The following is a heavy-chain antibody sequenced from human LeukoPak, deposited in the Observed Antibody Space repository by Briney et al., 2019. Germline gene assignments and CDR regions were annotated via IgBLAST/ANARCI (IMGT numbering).Heavy chain of an antibody. V-gene: IGHV3-49*04. Sequence: PGGSLRLSCTTSGFTFGDHAMSWVRQAPGKGLEWVGFIRSKAYRGTTEYAASVKDRFTISRDDSNSIAYLQMNSLRTEDTAVYYCTRGPIQLWIRNGMDVWGPGTTVTVSS. CDR1: GFTFGDHA. J-gene: IGHJ6*02. CDR3: TRGPIQLWIRNGMDV. D-gene: IGHD5-18*01. CDR2: IRSKAYRGTT.